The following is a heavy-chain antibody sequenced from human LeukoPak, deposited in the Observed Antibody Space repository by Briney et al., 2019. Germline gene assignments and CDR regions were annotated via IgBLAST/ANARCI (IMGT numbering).Heavy chain of an antibody. D-gene: IGHD4-17*01. J-gene: IGHJ6*03. CDR1: GFTFRSHW. CDR2: IKEDESEK. CDR3: ARDPYNGYYGDDYYYYMDV. V-gene: IGHV3-7*01. Sequence: GGSLRLSCIVSGFTFRSHWMSWVRQAPGKGLEWVANIKEDESEKYYVDSVKGRFTISRDDAKNSLSLQMNSLRAEDTAVYYCARDPYNGYYGDDYYYYMDVWGKGTTVTISS.